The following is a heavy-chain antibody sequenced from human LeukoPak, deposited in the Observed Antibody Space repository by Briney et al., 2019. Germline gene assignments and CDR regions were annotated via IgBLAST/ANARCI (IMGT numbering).Heavy chain of an antibody. D-gene: IGHD6-25*01. Sequence: ASVKVSCKASGYTFTGYYMHWVRQAPGQGLEWMGWIDPNSGGTNYAQKFQGRVTMTGDRSISTAYMELSRLRSDDTAVYYCVRERTPGSGYGVDYWGQGTVVTVSS. CDR2: IDPNSGGT. CDR1: GYTFTGYY. J-gene: IGHJ4*02. V-gene: IGHV1-2*02. CDR3: VRERTPGSGYGVDY.